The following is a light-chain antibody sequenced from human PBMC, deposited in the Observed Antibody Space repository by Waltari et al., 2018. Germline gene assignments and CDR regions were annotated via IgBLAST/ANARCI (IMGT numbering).Light chain of an antibody. V-gene: IGKV1-39*01. CDR1: QTITSY. CDR3: QQTFTTPWT. J-gene: IGKJ1*01. CDR2: AAS. Sequence: IQIPQSPSPLSASVGDGVTLTCRASQTITSYLNWYQQKPGKAPKLLIYAASRLESGVPSSFSGSGAGTDFTLTISSLQPGDFATYYCQQTFTTPWTFGRGTKVEIK.